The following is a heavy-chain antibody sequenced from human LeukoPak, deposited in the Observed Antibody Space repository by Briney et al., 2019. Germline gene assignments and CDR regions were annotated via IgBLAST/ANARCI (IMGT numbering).Heavy chain of an antibody. CDR3: ARTYYDFWSGYGRFDP. J-gene: IGHJ5*02. Sequence: GGSLRLSCAASGFTFSSYGMHWVRQAPGKGLEWVAFIRYDGSNKYYADSVKGRFTISRDNSKNMLYLQMNSLRAEDTAVYYCARTYYDFWSGYGRFDPWGQRTLVTVSS. CDR2: IRYDGSNK. CDR1: GFTFSSYG. V-gene: IGHV3-30*02. D-gene: IGHD3-3*01.